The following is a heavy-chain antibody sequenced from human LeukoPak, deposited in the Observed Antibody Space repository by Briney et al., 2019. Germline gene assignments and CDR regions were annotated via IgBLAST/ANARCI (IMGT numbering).Heavy chain of an antibody. CDR3: ARPRNFGNEPFDT. D-gene: IGHD4-23*01. Sequence: PSETLSLTCTVSGDYIGSYYWSWIRQSPGKGLEWIGYIYHTGTTNYSPSLRSRVTISLDKSKNEFSLKLRSVTAADTAVYYCARPRNFGNEPFDTWGQGTMVTVSS. CDR2: IYHTGTT. J-gene: IGHJ3*02. CDR1: GDYIGSYY. V-gene: IGHV4-59*01.